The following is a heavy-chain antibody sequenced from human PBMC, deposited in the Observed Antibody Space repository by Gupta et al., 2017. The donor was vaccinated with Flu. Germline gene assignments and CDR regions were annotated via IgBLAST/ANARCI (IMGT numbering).Heavy chain of an antibody. CDR1: EFTFSSYS. J-gene: IGHJ5*02. CDR2: ISSSSSYI. V-gene: IGHV3-21*01. CDR3: ARDPAIFGVVFLYNWFDP. D-gene: IGHD3-3*01. Sequence: EVQLVESGGGLVKPGGSLRLSCAASEFTFSSYSMNWVRQAPGKGLEWVSSISSSSSYIYYADSVKGRFTISRDNAKNSLYLQMNSLRAEDTAVYYCARDPAIFGVVFLYNWFDPWGQGTLVTVSS.